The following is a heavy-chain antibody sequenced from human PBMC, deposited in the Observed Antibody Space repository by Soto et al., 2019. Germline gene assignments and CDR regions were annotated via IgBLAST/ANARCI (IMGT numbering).Heavy chain of an antibody. CDR2: ISYDGSNK. J-gene: IGHJ4*02. D-gene: IGHD3-16*02. CDR3: ARDGDYDYVWGSYRPLGY. Sequence: QVQLAESGGGVVQPGRSLRLSCAASGFTFSSYAMHWVRQAPGKGLEWVAVISYDGSNKYYADSVKGRFTMSRYNSKNTLYLRVNSRRAEDTAVNYCARDGDYDYVWGSYRPLGYWGQESLVTVSS. CDR1: GFTFSSYA. V-gene: IGHV3-30-3*01.